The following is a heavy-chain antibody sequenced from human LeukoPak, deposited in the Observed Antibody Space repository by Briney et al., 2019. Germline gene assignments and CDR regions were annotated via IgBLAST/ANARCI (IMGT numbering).Heavy chain of an antibody. CDR3: ARDRGDIVVVVAARRSYYGMDV. CDR1: GFTFSSYA. V-gene: IGHV3-30*04. CDR2: ISYDGSNK. Sequence: PGGSLRLSCAASGFTFSSYAMHWVRQAPGRGLEWVAVISYDGSNKYYADSVKGRFTISRDNSKNTLYLQMNSLRAEDTAVYYCARDRGDIVVVVAARRSYYGMDVWGQGTTVTVSS. D-gene: IGHD2-15*01. J-gene: IGHJ6*02.